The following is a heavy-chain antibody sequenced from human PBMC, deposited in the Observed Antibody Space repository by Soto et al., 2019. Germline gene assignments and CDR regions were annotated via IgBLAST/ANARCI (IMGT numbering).Heavy chain of an antibody. CDR3: ALPLREGFPMNFFDS. V-gene: IGHV2-26*01. Sequence: QVTLKESGPVLVKPTETLTLTCSVSGFSLSKARMGVSWIRQPPGKALEWLAHIFWNDDRSYNTSLKSRLTISTDTSKTPVVLIMTNVDPADTATYFCALPLREGFPMNFFDSCGQGTLVTVSS. CDR1: GFSLSKARMG. J-gene: IGHJ4*02. CDR2: IFWNDDR. D-gene: IGHD1-26*01.